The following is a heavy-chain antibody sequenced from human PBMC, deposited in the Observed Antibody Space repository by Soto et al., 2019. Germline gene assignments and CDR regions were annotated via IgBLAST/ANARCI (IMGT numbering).Heavy chain of an antibody. CDR1: GYSISSGYY. D-gene: IGHD3-3*01. CDR2: IYHSGST. CDR3: ARAHDFWSGYCPFDY. V-gene: IGHV4-38-2*01. J-gene: IGHJ4*02. Sequence: SETLSLTCAVSGYSISSGYYWVWIRQPPGKGLEWIGSIYHSGSTYYNPSLKSRVTISVDTSKNQFSLKLSSVTAADTAVYYCARAHDFWSGYCPFDYWGQGTLVTVSS.